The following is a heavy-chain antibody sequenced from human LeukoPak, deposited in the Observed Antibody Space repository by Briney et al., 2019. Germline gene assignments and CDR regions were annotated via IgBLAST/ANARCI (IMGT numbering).Heavy chain of an antibody. V-gene: IGHV1-8*01. CDR3: ARGHIVATIKTSPIDY. D-gene: IGHD5-12*01. CDR1: GYTFTSYD. Sequence: ASVKVSCKASGYTFTSYDINWVRQATGQGLEWMGWMNPNSGNTGYARKFQGRVTMTRNTSISTAYMELSSLRSEDTAVYYCARGHIVATIKTSPIDYWGQGTLVTVSS. J-gene: IGHJ4*02. CDR2: MNPNSGNT.